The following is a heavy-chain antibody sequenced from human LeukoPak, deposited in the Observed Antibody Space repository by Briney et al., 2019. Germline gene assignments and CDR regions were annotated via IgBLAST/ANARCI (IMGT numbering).Heavy chain of an antibody. CDR1: GYTFTSYA. D-gene: IGHD6-6*01. V-gene: IGHV7-4-1*02. Sequence: RASVKVSCKASGYTFTSYAMNWVRQAPGQGLEWMGWINTNTGNPTYAQGFTGRFVFSLDTSVSTAYLQISSLKAGDTAAYYCARSRLIAARSWFDPWGQGTLVTVSS. CDR2: INTNTGNP. CDR3: ARSRLIAARSWFDP. J-gene: IGHJ5*02.